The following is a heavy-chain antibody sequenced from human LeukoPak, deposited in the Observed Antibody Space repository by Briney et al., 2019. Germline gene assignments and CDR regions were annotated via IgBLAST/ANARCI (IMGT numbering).Heavy chain of an antibody. CDR1: GYTFIGYD. CDR2: INPNSGGP. Sequence: ASVRVSCKASGYTFIGYDLPWVRPAPGQGIEWIGRINPNSGGPNSAQKLQGMVTLTKDTSLNTGYLEMSSLSSDESALCYSVTLHRFCPGGSCYSGNGPLDHWGQGTLVTVSS. D-gene: IGHD3-22*01. CDR3: VTLHRFCPGGSCYSGNGPLDH. V-gene: IGHV1-2*06. J-gene: IGHJ4*02.